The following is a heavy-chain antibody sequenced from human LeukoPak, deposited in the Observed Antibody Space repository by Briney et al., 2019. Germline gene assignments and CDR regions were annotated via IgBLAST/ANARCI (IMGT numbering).Heavy chain of an antibody. Sequence: GRSLRLSCAASGFTFSSYGMHWVRQAPGKGLEWVAVIWYDGSNIWYADSVKGRFTISRDNSKNTLYLQMNSLRAEDTALYYCARARNDYDSNGFSLLDYWGQGTLVTVSS. CDR3: ARARNDYDSNGFSLLDY. V-gene: IGHV3-33*08. D-gene: IGHD3-22*01. J-gene: IGHJ4*02. CDR2: IWYDGSNI. CDR1: GFTFSSYG.